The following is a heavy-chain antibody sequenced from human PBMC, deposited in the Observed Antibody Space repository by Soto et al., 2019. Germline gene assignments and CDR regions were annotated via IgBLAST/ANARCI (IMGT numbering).Heavy chain of an antibody. CDR3: AKDGESKQWLRYFDY. CDR1: GGSFSGYY. V-gene: IGHV4-34*01. J-gene: IGHJ4*02. CDR2: INHSGST. Sequence: PSETLSLTCAVYGGSFSGYYWSWIRQPPGKGLEWIGEINHSGSTNYNPSLKSRVTISRDNSKNTLYLQLNSLRTEDTAVYYCAKDGESKQWLRYFDYWGQGTLVTVSS. D-gene: IGHD6-19*01.